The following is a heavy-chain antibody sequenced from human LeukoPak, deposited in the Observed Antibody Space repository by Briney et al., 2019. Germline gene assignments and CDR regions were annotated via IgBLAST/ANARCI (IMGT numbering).Heavy chain of an antibody. D-gene: IGHD5-12*01. CDR3: AKDGIYSASGFHYYYNGMDV. CDR1: GFPFSSYA. V-gene: IGHV3-23*01. CDR2: ITGSGAST. Sequence: GGSLRLSCAASGFPFSSYAMSWVRQAPGEGLEWVSAITGSGASTFSADSVKGRFTISRDNSKNTLYLQMNSLRAEDMAVYYCAKDGIYSASGFHYYYNGMDVWGQGTTVTVSS. J-gene: IGHJ6*02.